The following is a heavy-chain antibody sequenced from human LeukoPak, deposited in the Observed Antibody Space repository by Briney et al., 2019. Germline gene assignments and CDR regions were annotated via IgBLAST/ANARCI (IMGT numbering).Heavy chain of an antibody. J-gene: IGHJ3*01. D-gene: IGHD2/OR15-2a*01. Sequence: ASVKVSCKASGYTFTGYYMHRVRQAPGPGPEWKGWINPDSGGTNNAQKFQGRFTMTRDTSISTAYMELSRLRSDDTAVYYCARTFYDTLDSDAFDFWGQGTMVIVSS. V-gene: IGHV1-2*02. CDR2: INPDSGGT. CDR1: GYTFTGYY. CDR3: ARTFYDTLDSDAFDF.